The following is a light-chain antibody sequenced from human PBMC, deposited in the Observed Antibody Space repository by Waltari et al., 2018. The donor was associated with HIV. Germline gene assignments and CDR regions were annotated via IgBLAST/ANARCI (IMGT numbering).Light chain of an antibody. CDR2: DTE. J-gene: IGLJ3*02. CDR1: SGRVSSKDC. V-gene: IGLV7-46*01. Sequence: QAVVTQEPSLSVSPGGTVAVPCASFSGRVSSKDCVPWIQLQPDPAPRTLIYDTERRHPWLPVRLSRSLVGGTAALTLSCALTDGEADYYCLLSYAGVRVFGGGTKLTV. CDR3: LLSYAGVRV.